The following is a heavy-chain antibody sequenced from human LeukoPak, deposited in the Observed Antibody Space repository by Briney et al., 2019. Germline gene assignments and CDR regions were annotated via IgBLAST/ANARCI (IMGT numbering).Heavy chain of an antibody. CDR1: GGSISSGSYY. CDR3: ARGGGSGSYYNRYYYYMDV. J-gene: IGHJ6*03. V-gene: IGHV4-61*02. Sequence: PSQTLSLTCTVSGGSISSGSYYWSWIRQPAGKGLEWIGRIYTSGSTNYNPSLKSRVTISVDTSKNQFSLKLSSVTAADTAVYYCARGGGSGSYYNRYYYYMDVWGKGTTVTISS. CDR2: IYTSGST. D-gene: IGHD3-10*01.